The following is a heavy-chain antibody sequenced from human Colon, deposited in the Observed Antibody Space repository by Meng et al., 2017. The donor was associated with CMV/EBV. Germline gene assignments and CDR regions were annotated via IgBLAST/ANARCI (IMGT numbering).Heavy chain of an antibody. J-gene: IGHJ5*02. CDR2: IKSDIDGGTT. CDR3: TPADPGPWSPVS. CDR1: GITFKTAW. V-gene: IGHV3-15*01. Sequence: QVVESGGGLVKPGESLRRSCAVSGITFKTAWMSWVRQAPGRGLEWVGRIKSDIDGGTTDYAAPVKGRFTVSRDDSKNMVYLQMTGLKTEDTAVYYCTPADPGPWSPVSWGQGTLGTVAS.